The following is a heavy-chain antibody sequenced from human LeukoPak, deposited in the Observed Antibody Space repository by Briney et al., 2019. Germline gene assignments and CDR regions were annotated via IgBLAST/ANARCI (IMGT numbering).Heavy chain of an antibody. CDR3: ARGPANEYYFDY. V-gene: IGHV3-74*01. CDR1: GFTFSSYW. D-gene: IGHD1-1*01. Sequence: GGSLRLSCTASGFTFSSYWMHWVRQAPGKGLVWVSRINTDGSNTRNADSVKGRFTISRDNAKNTLYLQMNSLRAEDTAVYYCARGPANEYYFDYWDQGTLVTVSS. J-gene: IGHJ4*02. CDR2: INTDGSNT.